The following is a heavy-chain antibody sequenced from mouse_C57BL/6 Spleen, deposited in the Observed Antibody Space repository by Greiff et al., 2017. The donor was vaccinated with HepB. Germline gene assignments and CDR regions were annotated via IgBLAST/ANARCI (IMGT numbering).Heavy chain of an antibody. V-gene: IGHV1-50*01. J-gene: IGHJ2*01. CDR3: ARKVDGTDY. CDR1: GYTFTSYW. Sequence: QVQLQQPGAELVKPGASVKLSCKASGYTFTSYWMQWVKQRPGQGLEWIGEIDPSDSYTNYNQKFKGKATLTVDTSSSTAYMQLSSLTSEDSAVYYCARKVDGTDYWGQGTTLTVSS. D-gene: IGHD2-3*01. CDR2: IDPSDSYT.